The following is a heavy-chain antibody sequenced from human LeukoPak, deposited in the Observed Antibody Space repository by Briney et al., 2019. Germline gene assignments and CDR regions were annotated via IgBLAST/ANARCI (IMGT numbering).Heavy chain of an antibody. CDR1: GFTFSSYS. CDR2: LKQDGSEK. J-gene: IGHJ4*02. V-gene: IGHV3-7*01. CDR3: ATDPWDYVWGSYFDY. Sequence: GGSLRLSCAASGFTFSSYSMNWVRQAPGKGLEWVANLKQDGSEKYYVDSVKGRFTISRDNAKNSLYLQLNTLRAEDTAVYYCATDPWDYVWGSYFDYWGQGTLVTVSS. D-gene: IGHD3-16*01.